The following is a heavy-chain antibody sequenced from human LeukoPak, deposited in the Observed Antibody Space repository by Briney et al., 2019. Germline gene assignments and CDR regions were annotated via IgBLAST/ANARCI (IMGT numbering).Heavy chain of an antibody. CDR3: ARDLPLTGPGVGYYYGMGV. D-gene: IGHD3-9*01. CDR2: IYSGGST. J-gene: IGHJ6*02. Sequence: LAGGSLRLSCAASGFTVSSNYMSWVRQAPGKGLEWVSVIYSGGSTYYADSVKGRFTISRDNSKNTLYLQMNSLRAEDTAVYYCARDLPLTGPGVGYYYGMGVWGQGTTVTVSS. V-gene: IGHV3-53*01. CDR1: GFTVSSNY.